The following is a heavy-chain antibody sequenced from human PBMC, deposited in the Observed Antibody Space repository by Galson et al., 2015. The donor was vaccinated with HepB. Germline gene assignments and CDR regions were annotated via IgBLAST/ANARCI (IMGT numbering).Heavy chain of an antibody. CDR2: ISGSGGST. CDR1: GFTFSSYA. D-gene: IGHD3-3*01. J-gene: IGHJ4*02. CDR3: AKGVSGYYLSGRYYFDF. V-gene: IGHV3-23*01. Sequence: SLRLSCAASGFTFSSYAMSWVRQAPGKGLEWVSAISGSGGSTYYADSVKGRFTISRDNSKNTLYLQMNSLRAEDTAVYYCAKGVSGYYLSGRYYFDFWGQGTLVTVSS.